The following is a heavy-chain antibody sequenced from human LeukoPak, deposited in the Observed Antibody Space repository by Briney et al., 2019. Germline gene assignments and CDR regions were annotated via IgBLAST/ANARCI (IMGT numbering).Heavy chain of an antibody. D-gene: IGHD3-10*01. CDR3: AKESTMVRGVISGPDY. J-gene: IGHJ4*02. Sequence: PGGSLRLSCSASGFTFSTYGMHWVRQAPGKGLEYVSSISSSGDRTYYADSVKGRFTISRDNSKNTLYLQMNSLRAEDTAVYYCAKESTMVRGVISGPDYWGQGTLVTVSS. CDR2: ISSSGDRT. V-gene: IGHV3-64*04. CDR1: GFTFSTYG.